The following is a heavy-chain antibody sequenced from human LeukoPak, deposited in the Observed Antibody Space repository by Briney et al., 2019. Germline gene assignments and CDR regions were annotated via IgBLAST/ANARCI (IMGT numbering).Heavy chain of an antibody. CDR1: GYTFTSYG. D-gene: IGHD6-19*01. CDR3: ARMAEQWLDFDY. J-gene: IGHJ4*02. V-gene: IGHV1-18*01. CDR2: ISAYNGST. Sequence: ASVKVSCKASGYTFTSYGISWVRQAPGQGLEWMGWISAYNGSTNYAQKLQGRVTMTTDTSTSTAYMELRSLRSDDTAVYYCARMAEQWLDFDYWGQGTLVTVSS.